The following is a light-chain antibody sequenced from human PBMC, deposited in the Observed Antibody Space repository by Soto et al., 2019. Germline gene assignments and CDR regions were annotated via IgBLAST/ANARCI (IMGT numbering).Light chain of an antibody. CDR3: SSYTNINTRACV. V-gene: IGLV2-14*01. CDR1: SSDIGYYNY. J-gene: IGLJ1*01. CDR2: EVS. Sequence: QSALTQPASVSGSPGQWITISCTGTSSDIGYYNYVSWYQQDPGKAPKLIIYEVSNRPSGVSNRFSGSKSGNTASLTISGLQAEDEAEYYCSSYTNINTRACVFGTGTKLTVL.